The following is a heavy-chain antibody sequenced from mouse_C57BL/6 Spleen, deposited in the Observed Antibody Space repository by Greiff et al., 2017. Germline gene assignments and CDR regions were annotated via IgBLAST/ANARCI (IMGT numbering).Heavy chain of an antibody. CDR2: IYPGSGST. Sequence: QVQLQQPGAELVKPGASVKMSCKASGYTFTSYWITWVKQRPGQGLEWIGDIYPGSGSTNYNEKFKSKATLTVDTSSSPAYMQLSSLTSEDSAVYYCARTTTVVDWYFDVWGTGTTVTVSS. CDR3: ARTTTVVDWYFDV. J-gene: IGHJ1*03. CDR1: GYTFTSYW. V-gene: IGHV1-55*01. D-gene: IGHD1-1*01.